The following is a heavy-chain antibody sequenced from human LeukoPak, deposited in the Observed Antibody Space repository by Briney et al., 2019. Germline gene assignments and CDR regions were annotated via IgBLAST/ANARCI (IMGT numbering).Heavy chain of an antibody. CDR2: ISGSGGST. D-gene: IGHD2-2*01. V-gene: IGHV3-23*01. Sequence: PSGGSLRLSCAASGFTFSSYAMSWVRQAPGKGLEWVSAISGSGGSTYYADSVKGRFAISRDNSKNTLYLQMNSLRAEDTAVYYCARGIRYQPLLSPPFDYWGQGTLVTVSS. J-gene: IGHJ4*02. CDR3: ARGIRYQPLLSPPFDY. CDR1: GFTFSSYA.